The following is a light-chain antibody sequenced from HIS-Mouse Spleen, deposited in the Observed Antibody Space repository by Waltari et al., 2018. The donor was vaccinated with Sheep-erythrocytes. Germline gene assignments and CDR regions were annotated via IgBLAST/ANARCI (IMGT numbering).Light chain of an antibody. J-gene: IGLJ3*02. CDR2: EGS. V-gene: IGLV2-23*01. CDR1: SSDVGSYNL. Sequence: QSALTQPRSVSGSPGQSITISCTGTSSDVGSYNLVSWYQQQPGKAPKLMIYEGSKRPSGVSNRFPGSKSGNTASLTISGLQAEDEADYYCCSYAGSSTWVFGGGTKLTVL. CDR3: CSYAGSSTWV.